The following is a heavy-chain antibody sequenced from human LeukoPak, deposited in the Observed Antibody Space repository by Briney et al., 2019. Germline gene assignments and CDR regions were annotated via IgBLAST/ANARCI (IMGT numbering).Heavy chain of an antibody. J-gene: IGHJ2*01. V-gene: IGHV4-59*01. CDR3: ARVYYSRSYDYWYFDL. CDR1: GGSISSYY. Sequence: SETLSLTCTVSGGSISSYYWSWIRQPPGKGLEWIGYIYYSGSTNYNPSLKSRVTISVGTSKNQFSLKLSSVTAADAAVYYCARVYYSRSYDYWYFDLWGRGTLVTVSS. D-gene: IGHD6-13*01. CDR2: IYYSGST.